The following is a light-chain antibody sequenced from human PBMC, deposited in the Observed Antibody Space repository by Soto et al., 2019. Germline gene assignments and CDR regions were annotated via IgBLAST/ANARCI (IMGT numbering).Light chain of an antibody. J-gene: IGLJ2*01. CDR3: SAYAGSSTWV. V-gene: IGLV2-8*01. CDR1: SSDVGGYNY. CDR2: EVY. Sequence: QSAPTQPPSASGSPGQSVTFSCTGTSSDVGGYNYVSWYQQYPGKAPKLMIYEVYKRHSGVPDRFSGSKSGNTASLTVSGLPPEDEADYYCSAYAGSSTWVFGGGTKLTVL.